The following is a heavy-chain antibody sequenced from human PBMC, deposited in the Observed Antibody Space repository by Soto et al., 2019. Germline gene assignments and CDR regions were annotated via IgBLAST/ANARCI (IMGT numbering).Heavy chain of an antibody. Sequence: EVQVVESGGDLVQPGGSLRLSCVVSGITFSHSWLNWVRQAPGKGLEWVANIKEDGSAVYYVDSVQGRFTISRDNAKHSLYLQMYSLRAEDTAVYYCTTGRGYLTFVHWGRGTLVTVSS. J-gene: IGHJ4*02. CDR2: IKEDGSAV. V-gene: IGHV3-7*01. CDR1: GITFSHSW. D-gene: IGHD3-22*01. CDR3: TTGRGYLTFVH.